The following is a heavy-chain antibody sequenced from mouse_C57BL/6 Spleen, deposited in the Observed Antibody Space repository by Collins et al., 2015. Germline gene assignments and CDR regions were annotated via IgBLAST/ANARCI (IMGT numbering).Heavy chain of an antibody. J-gene: IGHJ1*03. D-gene: IGHD3-1*01. CDR2: IYPRSGNT. CDR3: ARSGGRGYFDV. CDR1: GYTFTSYG. V-gene: IGHV1-81*01. Sequence: QVQLQQSGAELARPGASVKLSCRASGYTFTSYGISWVKQRTGQGLEWIGEIYPRSGNTYYNEKFKGKATLTADKSSSTAYMELRSLTSEDSAVYFCARSGGRGYFDVWGTGTTVTVSS.